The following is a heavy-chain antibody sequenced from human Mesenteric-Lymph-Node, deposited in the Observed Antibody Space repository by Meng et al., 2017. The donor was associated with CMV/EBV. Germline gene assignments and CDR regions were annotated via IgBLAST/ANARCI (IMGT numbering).Heavy chain of an antibody. CDR3: ARATPTVVTIRGAFHI. J-gene: IGHJ3*02. D-gene: IGHD3-10*01. V-gene: IGHV3-30-3*01. Sequence: GGSLRLSCAASGFTFSSFAMSWVRQAPGKGLEWVAVISYDGSNKYYADSVKGRFTISRDNSKNTLYLQMNSLRAEDTAVYYCARATPTVVTIRGAFHIWGQGTMVTVSS. CDR1: GFTFSSFA. CDR2: ISYDGSNK.